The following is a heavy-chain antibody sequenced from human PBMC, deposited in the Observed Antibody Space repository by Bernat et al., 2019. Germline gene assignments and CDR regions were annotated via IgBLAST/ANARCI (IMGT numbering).Heavy chain of an antibody. D-gene: IGHD3-10*01. CDR1: GFSFSQAW. CDR2: IKSKTHGATA. CDR3: NKDNHDAGGCYQGAITS. V-gene: IGHV3-15*01. J-gene: IGHJ5*02. Sequence: EVRLVESGGGLLKSGGSLRLSCGASGFSFSQAWMNWVRQAPGKGPEWVGRIKSKTHGATADYAAPVEGRFSISRVDSRNMMYMQMNSLKTEDTAVYYGNKDNHDAGGCYQGAITSWGQGALVTVSS.